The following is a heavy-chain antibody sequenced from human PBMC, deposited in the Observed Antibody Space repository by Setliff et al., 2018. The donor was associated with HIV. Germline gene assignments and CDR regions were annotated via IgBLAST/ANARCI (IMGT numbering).Heavy chain of an antibody. D-gene: IGHD3-10*01. CDR2: VYISGIT. J-gene: IGHJ3*02. CDR3: ARQVSGWDAFDI. V-gene: IGHV4-61*02. CDR1: NGSISTIRYY. Sequence: PSETLSLTCAVSNGSISTIRYYWSWLRQPAGKGLEWIGRVYISGITDYNPSLKSRVTISVETSKNVFFLKMSSLTAADTAVYYCARQVSGWDAFDIWGRGTVVTVSS.